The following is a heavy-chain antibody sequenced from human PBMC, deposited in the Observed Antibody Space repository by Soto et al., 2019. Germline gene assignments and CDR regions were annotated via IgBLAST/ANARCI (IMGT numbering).Heavy chain of an antibody. CDR2: IYYTGVT. Sequence: QVQLQESGPGLVKPSEPLSLTCNVSGVTIRGYYWNWIRQPPGQTLAWIGSIYYTGVTNYTPSLKCRVNISVDTYKNHFSLKVKYLTAADTAVYYCASVTLSTIAAPDSWGQGTLVTVSS. J-gene: IGHJ4*02. CDR3: ASVTLSTIAAPDS. CDR1: GVTIRGYY. V-gene: IGHV4-59*01. D-gene: IGHD6-13*01.